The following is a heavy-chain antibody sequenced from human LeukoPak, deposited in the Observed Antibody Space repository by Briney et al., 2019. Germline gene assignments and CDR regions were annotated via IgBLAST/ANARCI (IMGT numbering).Heavy chain of an antibody. J-gene: IGHJ6*03. CDR2: IYTSGST. D-gene: IGHD3-10*01. V-gene: IGHV4-61*02. Sequence: PSETLSLTCTVSGGSISSSSYYWGWIRQPAGKGLEWIGRIYTSGSTNYNPSLKSRVTMSVDTSKNQFSLKLSSVTAADTAVYYCARGVTMVRGVIMGYYYYMDVWGKGTTVTVSS. CDR1: GGSISSSSYY. CDR3: ARGVTMVRGVIMGYYYYMDV.